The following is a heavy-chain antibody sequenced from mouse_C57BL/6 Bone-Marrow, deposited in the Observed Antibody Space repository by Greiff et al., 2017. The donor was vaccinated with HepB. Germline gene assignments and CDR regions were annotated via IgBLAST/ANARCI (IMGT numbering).Heavy chain of an antibody. CDR2: IYPGSGST. CDR1: GYTFTSYW. CDR3: ARRMRVYAMDY. J-gene: IGHJ4*01. V-gene: IGHV1-55*01. Sequence: QVQLQQPGAELVKPGASVKMSCKASGYTFTSYWITWVKQRPGQGLEWIGDIYPGSGSTNYNEKFKSKATLTVDKSSSTAYMQLSSLTSEDSAVYYCARRMRVYAMDYWGQGTSVTVSS.